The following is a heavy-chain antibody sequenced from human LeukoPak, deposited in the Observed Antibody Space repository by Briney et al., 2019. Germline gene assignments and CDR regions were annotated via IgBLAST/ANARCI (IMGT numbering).Heavy chain of an antibody. J-gene: IGHJ4*02. CDR1: GFTFSSYS. CDR2: ISSSSYI. Sequence: GGSLRLSCAASGFTFSSYSMNWVRQAPGKGLEWVSSISSSSYIYYADSVKGRFTISRDNAKNSLYLQMNSLRAEDTAVYYCARDILTGYYRDYWGQGTLVTVSS. V-gene: IGHV3-21*01. CDR3: ARDILTGYYRDY. D-gene: IGHD3-9*01.